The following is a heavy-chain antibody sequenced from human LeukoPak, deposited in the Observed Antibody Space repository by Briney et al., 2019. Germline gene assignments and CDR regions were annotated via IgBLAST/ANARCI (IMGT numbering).Heavy chain of an antibody. Sequence: GGSLRLSCAASGFTFSSYEMNWVRQAPGKGLEWVSYISSSGSTIYYANSVKGRFTISRDNAKNSLYLQMNSLRAEDTAVYYCAELGITMIGGVWGKETTVTISS. CDR1: GFTFSSYE. D-gene: IGHD3-10*02. J-gene: IGHJ6*04. V-gene: IGHV3-48*03. CDR3: AELGITMIGGV. CDR2: ISSSGSTI.